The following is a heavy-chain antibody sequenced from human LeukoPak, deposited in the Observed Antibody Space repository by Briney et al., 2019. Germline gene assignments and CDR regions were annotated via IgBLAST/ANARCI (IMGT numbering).Heavy chain of an antibody. CDR1: GGSISSGGYY. J-gene: IGHJ3*02. CDR2: IYYSGST. D-gene: IGHD2-2*01. CDR3: AKDRSRYCSSTSCLSAFDI. Sequence: SETLSLTCTVSGGSISSGGYYWSWIRQHPGKGLEWIGYIYYSGSTYYNPSLKSRVTISVDTSKNQFSLKLSSVTAADTAVCYCAKDRSRYCSSTSCLSAFDIWGQGTMVTVSS. V-gene: IGHV4-31*03.